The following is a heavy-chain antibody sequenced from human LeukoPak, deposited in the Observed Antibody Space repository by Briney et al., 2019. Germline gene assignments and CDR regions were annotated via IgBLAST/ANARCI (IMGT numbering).Heavy chain of an antibody. J-gene: IGHJ4*02. Sequence: PGGSLRLSCAASGFTFSSYAMSWVRQAPGKGLEWVSAISGSGGSTYYADSVKGRFTISRDNSKNTLYLQMNSLRDEDTAVYYCAKGLRGDLPTASDYWGQGTLVTVSS. V-gene: IGHV3-23*01. D-gene: IGHD3-16*01. CDR2: ISGSGGST. CDR1: GFTFSSYA. CDR3: AKGLRGDLPTASDY.